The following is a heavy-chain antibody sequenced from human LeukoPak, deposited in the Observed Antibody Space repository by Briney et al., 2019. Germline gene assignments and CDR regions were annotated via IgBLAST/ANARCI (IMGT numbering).Heavy chain of an antibody. CDR2: IYHSGRT. V-gene: IGHV4-4*02. D-gene: IGHD3-3*01. CDR1: VASISSGYW. J-gene: IGHJ4*02. CDR3: ARELGVVDTYLDKFDY. Sequence: SETLSLTCAVSVASISSGYWWSWVRQPPGKGLEWIGEIYHSGRTNHNPSLKSRVTISVDKSKSQFSLNLSSVTAADTAVYYCARELGVVDTYLDKFDYWGQGTLVAVSS.